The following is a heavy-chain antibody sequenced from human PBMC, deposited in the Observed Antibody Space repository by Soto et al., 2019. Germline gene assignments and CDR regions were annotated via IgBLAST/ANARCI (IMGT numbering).Heavy chain of an antibody. CDR3: ARDGRITIFGVIRMDV. CDR1: GFTFSSYS. V-gene: IGHV3-48*02. CDR2: IGSSSSTI. J-gene: IGHJ6*02. Sequence: EVQLVESGGGLVQPGGSLRLSCAASGFTFSSYSMNWVRQAPGKGLEWVSYIGSSSSTIYYADSVKGRFTISRDNVKNSLYLQMNSLRDEDTAVYYCARDGRITIFGVIRMDVWGQGTTVTVSS. D-gene: IGHD3-3*01.